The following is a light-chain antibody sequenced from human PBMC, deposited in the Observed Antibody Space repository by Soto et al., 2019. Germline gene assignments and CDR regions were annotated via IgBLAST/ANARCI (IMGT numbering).Light chain of an antibody. V-gene: IGLV2-14*01. Sequence: QSALTQPASVSGSPGQSITISCTGTSSDVGGHNYVSWYQQHPGKAPKLLIYEISNRPSGVSNRFSGSRSGNTASLTISGLQAEDEADYYGKSYKSSRILVFGTGTKLTVL. J-gene: IGLJ1*01. CDR1: SSDVGGHNY. CDR3: KSYKSSRILV. CDR2: EIS.